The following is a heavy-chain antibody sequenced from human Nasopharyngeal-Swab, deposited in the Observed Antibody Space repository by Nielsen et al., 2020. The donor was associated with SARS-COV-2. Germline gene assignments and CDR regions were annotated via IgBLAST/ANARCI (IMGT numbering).Heavy chain of an antibody. CDR1: GYTFTSYD. V-gene: IGHV1-8*01. D-gene: IGHD2-15*01. CDR3: ARDVAWWGSDYYYGMDV. Sequence: ASVKVSCKASGYTFTSYDISWVRQATGQGLEWMGWMNPNSGNTGYAQKFQGRVTMTRNTSISTAYMELSSLRSEDTAVYYCARDVAWWGSDYYYGMDVWGQGTTVTVSS. J-gene: IGHJ6*02. CDR2: MNPNSGNT.